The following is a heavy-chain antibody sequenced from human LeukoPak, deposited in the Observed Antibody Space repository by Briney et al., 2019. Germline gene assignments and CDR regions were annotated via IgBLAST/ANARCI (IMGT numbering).Heavy chain of an antibody. Sequence: SETLSLTCTVSGGSISSYYWGWIRQPPGKGLEWIGYIYYSGSTNYNPSLKSRVTITVDTPKTQFSLKLSSVTAAGTAVYYCARENYFDYWGQGTLVIVSS. CDR3: ARENYFDY. CDR1: GGSISSYY. J-gene: IGHJ4*02. CDR2: IYYSGST. V-gene: IGHV4-59*01.